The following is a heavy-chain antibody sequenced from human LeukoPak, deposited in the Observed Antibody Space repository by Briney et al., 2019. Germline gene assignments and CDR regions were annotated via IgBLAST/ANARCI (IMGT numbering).Heavy chain of an antibody. Sequence: PGRSLRLSCAASGFTFSSYGMHWVRQAPGKGLEWVAVIWYDGSNKYYADSVKGRFTISRDNSKNTLYLQMNSLRAEDTAVYYCASLPIVVVPAASYWGQGTLVTVSS. D-gene: IGHD2-2*01. V-gene: IGHV3-33*01. CDR2: IWYDGSNK. CDR3: ASLPIVVVPAASY. J-gene: IGHJ4*02. CDR1: GFTFSSYG.